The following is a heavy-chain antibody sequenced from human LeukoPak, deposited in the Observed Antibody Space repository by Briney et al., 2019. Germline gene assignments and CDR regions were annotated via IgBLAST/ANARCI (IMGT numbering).Heavy chain of an antibody. Sequence: GASVKVSCKVSGYTLTELSMHWVRQAPGKGLEWMGGFDPEDGETIYAQKFQGRVTMTEDTSTDTAYMELSSLRSEDTAVYYCATIGPGGPKNGALAFDIWGQGTMVTVSS. D-gene: IGHD2-15*01. J-gene: IGHJ3*02. CDR3: ATIGPGGPKNGALAFDI. CDR1: GYTLTELS. V-gene: IGHV1-24*01. CDR2: FDPEDGET.